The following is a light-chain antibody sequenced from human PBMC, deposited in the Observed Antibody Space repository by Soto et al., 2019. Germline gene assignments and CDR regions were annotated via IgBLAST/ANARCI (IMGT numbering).Light chain of an antibody. J-gene: IGLJ1*01. CDR3: QSYDISLSGFYV. V-gene: IGLV2-14*01. CDR2: EVT. CDR1: SSDVGGYDY. Sequence: QSVLTQPASVSGSPGQSITISCTGTSSDVGGYDYVSWYQQHPGTAPRLIIYEVTNRPSGVSNRFSGSKSGNMASLTISGLQAEDEAEYYCQSYDISLSGFYVFGTGTKVTVL.